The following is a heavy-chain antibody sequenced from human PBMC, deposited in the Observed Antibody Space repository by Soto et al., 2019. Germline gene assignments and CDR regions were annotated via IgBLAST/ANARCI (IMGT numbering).Heavy chain of an antibody. Sequence: WASVKVSCKASGYTFTSYDINWVRQATGQGLEWMGWMNPNSGNTGYAQKFQGRVTMTRNTSISTAYMELSSLRSEDTAVYYCARVSSSWYEGRSAFDIWGQGTMVTVSS. D-gene: IGHD6-13*01. J-gene: IGHJ3*02. CDR2: MNPNSGNT. V-gene: IGHV1-8*01. CDR3: ARVSSSWYEGRSAFDI. CDR1: GYTFTSYD.